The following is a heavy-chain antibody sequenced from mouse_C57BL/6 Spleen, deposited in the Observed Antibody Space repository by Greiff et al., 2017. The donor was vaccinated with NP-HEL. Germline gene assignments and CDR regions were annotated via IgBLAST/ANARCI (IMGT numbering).Heavy chain of an antibody. D-gene: IGHD2-1*01. CDR3: ARGGNYRDYFDY. V-gene: IGHV1-69*01. CDR1: GYTFTSYW. CDR2: IDPSDSYT. J-gene: IGHJ2*01. Sequence: QVQLQQPGAELVMPGASVKLSCKASGYTFTSYWMHWVKQRPGQGLEWIGEIDPSDSYTNYNQKFKGKSTLTVDKSSSTAYMQLSSLTSEDSAVYYCARGGNYRDYFDYWGQGTTLTDSS.